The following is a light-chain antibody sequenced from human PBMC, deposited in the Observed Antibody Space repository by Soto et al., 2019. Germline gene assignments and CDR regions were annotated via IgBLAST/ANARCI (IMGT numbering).Light chain of an antibody. V-gene: IGLV2-23*01. CDR2: EGS. Sequence: QSALTQPASVSGSPGQSITISCTGTSSDVGSYNLVSWYQQHPGKAPKLMIYEGSKRPSGVSNRFSGSKSGNTASLTISGLQAEDEAHYYCCSYAGSSTLVFGTGTKVTVL. CDR3: CSYAGSSTLV. J-gene: IGLJ1*01. CDR1: SSDVGSYNL.